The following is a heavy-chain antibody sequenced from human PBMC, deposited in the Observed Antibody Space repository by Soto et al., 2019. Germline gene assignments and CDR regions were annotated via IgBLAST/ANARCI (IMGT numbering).Heavy chain of an antibody. CDR1: GGSISSYY. CDR3: ARHLTVTTPGYYYYYYMDV. J-gene: IGHJ6*03. V-gene: IGHV4-59*08. D-gene: IGHD4-4*01. Sequence: SETLSLTCTVSGGSISSYYWSWIRQPPGKGLEWIGYIYYSGSTNYNPSLKSRVTISVDTSKNQFSLKLSSVTAADTAVYYCARHLTVTTPGYYYYYYMDVWGKGTTVTVSS. CDR2: IYYSGST.